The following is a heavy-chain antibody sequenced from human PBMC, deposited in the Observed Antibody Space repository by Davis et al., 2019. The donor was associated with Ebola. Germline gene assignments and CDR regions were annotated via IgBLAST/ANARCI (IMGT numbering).Heavy chain of an antibody. D-gene: IGHD3-22*01. Sequence: MPSETLSLTCAVYGGSFSGYYWSWIRQPPGKGLEWIGEINHSGSTNYNPSLKSRVTISVDTSKNQFSLKLSSVTAADTAVYYCARVYYYDSSGYYWGYYFDYWGQGTLVTVSS. CDR3: ARVYYYDSSGYYWGYYFDY. J-gene: IGHJ4*02. CDR1: GGSFSGYY. V-gene: IGHV4-34*01. CDR2: INHSGST.